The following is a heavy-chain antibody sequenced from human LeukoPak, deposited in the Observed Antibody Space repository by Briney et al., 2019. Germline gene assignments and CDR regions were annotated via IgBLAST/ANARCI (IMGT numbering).Heavy chain of an antibody. D-gene: IGHD2-2*02. CDR2: ISYSGST. CDR1: GGSISSHY. V-gene: IGHV4-59*11. Sequence: SETLSLTCTVSGGSISSHYWSWIRQSPGKGLEWIGYISYSGSTNYNPSLKSRVTISVDTSKNQFSLKLTSVTAADTAVYYCARGSAILTYYFEYWGQGTLVTVSS. CDR3: ARGSAILTYYFEY. J-gene: IGHJ4*02.